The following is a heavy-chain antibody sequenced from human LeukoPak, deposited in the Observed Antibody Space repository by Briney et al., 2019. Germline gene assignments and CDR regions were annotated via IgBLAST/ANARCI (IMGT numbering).Heavy chain of an antibody. V-gene: IGHV3-48*03. CDR1: GFTFSSYE. CDR2: ISSSGSTI. Sequence: PGGSLRLSCAASGFTFSSYEMNWVRQAPGKGLEWVSYISSSGSTIYYADSVKGRFTISRDNAKNSLYLQMNSLRAEDTAVYYCARVASRGQEDYWGQGTLVTVSP. D-gene: IGHD5-12*01. CDR3: ARVASRGQEDY. J-gene: IGHJ4*02.